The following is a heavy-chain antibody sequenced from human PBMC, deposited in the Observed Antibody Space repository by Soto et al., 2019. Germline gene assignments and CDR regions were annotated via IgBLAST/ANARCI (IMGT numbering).Heavy chain of an antibody. J-gene: IGHJ4*02. CDR1: GYTFSNFW. V-gene: IGHV5-51*01. CDR2: IYPGDHET. Sequence: PGESLKISCQCSGYTFSNFWIGWVRQLPGQGLEWMGVIYPGDHETRYSPSFLGKVTISAEKSINTAYLQWSSLEASDSAFYFCARSPRSSPYFDDWGQGALVTVSS. CDR3: ARSPRSSPYFDD. D-gene: IGHD6-13*01.